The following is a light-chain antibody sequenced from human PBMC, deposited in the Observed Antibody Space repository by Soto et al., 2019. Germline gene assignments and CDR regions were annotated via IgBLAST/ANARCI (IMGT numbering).Light chain of an antibody. CDR1: QSVRSNY. CDR3: QQYVSSPRA. J-gene: IGKJ4*01. CDR2: GAS. V-gene: IGKV3-20*01. Sequence: EIVLTQSPGTLSLSPGERATLSCRSSQSVRSNYLAWYQQKPGRAPRLLIYGASSRATGIPDRFSGSGSGTDLTLTISRLEPEAFAVYYCQQYVSSPRAFGGGTKVEI.